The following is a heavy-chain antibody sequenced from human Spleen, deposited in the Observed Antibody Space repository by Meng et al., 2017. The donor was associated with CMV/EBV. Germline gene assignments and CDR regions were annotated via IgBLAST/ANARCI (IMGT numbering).Heavy chain of an antibody. CDR3: ARDYVGYGMDV. J-gene: IGHJ6*02. Sequence: SETLSLTCTVSGGSVSSGSNYWSWIRQPPGKGLEWIGYTYYSGSMNYNPSLKSRVTISVDTSKNQFSLKLSSVTAADTAVYYCARDYVGYGMDVWGQGTTVTVSS. CDR1: GGSVSSGSNY. CDR2: TYYSGSM. D-gene: IGHD3-10*02. V-gene: IGHV4-61*01.